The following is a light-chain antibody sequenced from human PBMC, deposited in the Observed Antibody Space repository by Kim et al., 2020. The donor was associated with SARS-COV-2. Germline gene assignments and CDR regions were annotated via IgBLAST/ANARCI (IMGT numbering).Light chain of an antibody. Sequence: ATINCKSSQSVLYSTNNKNYLAWYQQKPGQPPKLLIYWASTRESGVPDRFSGSGSGTDFTLTISSLQAEDVAVYYCQQYYSTPLTFGGGTKVDIK. J-gene: IGKJ4*01. CDR3: QQYYSTPLT. V-gene: IGKV4-1*01. CDR2: WAS. CDR1: QSVLYSTNNKNY.